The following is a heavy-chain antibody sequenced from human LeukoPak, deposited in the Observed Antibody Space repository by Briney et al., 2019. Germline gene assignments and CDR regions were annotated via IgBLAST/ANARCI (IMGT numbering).Heavy chain of an antibody. CDR2: MNPNSGNT. J-gene: IGHJ4*02. V-gene: IGHV1-8*03. D-gene: IGHD6-19*01. Sequence: GASVKVSCKASGYTFTSYDINWVRQATGQGLEWIGWMNPNSGNTGYAQKFQGRVTITRNTSISTAYMELSSLRSEDTAVYYCARGYLGAVAGTWDYWGQGTLVTVSS. CDR1: GYTFTSYD. CDR3: ARGYLGAVAGTWDY.